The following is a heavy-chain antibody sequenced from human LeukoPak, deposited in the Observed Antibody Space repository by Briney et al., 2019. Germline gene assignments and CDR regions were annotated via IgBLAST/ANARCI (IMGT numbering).Heavy chain of an antibody. V-gene: IGHV3-30*02. CDR2: IRYDGNSN. J-gene: IGHJ4*02. Sequence: GRSLRLSCAAFGFTFRSYGMHWVRQAPGKGLEWVAFIRYDGNSNYYADSVKGRFTISRDNSRSTLYLQMNSLRAEDTAVYYCAKEEVISGNHGVYFDYWGQGTLVTVSS. CDR1: GFTFRSYG. D-gene: IGHD3-22*01. CDR3: AKEEVISGNHGVYFDY.